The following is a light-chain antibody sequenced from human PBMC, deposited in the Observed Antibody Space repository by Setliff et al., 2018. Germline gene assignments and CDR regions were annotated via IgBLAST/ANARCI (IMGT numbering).Light chain of an antibody. Sequence: QSALTQPASVSGSPGQSITISCTGTSSDVGGYTYVSWYQQHPGKAPQLIIYDVTRRPSGVPDRFSGSKSGNTASLTVSGLQAEDEADYYCSSYVGGNNFVFGSGTKVTVL. CDR1: SSDVGGYTY. J-gene: IGLJ1*01. CDR3: SSYVGGNNFV. V-gene: IGLV2-8*01. CDR2: DVT.